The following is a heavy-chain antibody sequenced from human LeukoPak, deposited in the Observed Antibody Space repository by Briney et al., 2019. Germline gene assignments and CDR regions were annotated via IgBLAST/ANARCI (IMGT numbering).Heavy chain of an antibody. D-gene: IGHD3-22*01. CDR3: AREPALYYYDSSGYLGY. CDR1: GFTFSSYW. J-gene: IGHJ4*02. V-gene: IGHV3-74*01. Sequence: GGSLRLSCAASGFTFSSYWMHWVRQAPGKGLVWVSRINSDGSSTSYADSVKGRFAISRDNAKNTLYLQMNSLRAEDTAVYYCAREPALYYYDSSGYLGYWGQGTLVTVSS. CDR2: INSDGSST.